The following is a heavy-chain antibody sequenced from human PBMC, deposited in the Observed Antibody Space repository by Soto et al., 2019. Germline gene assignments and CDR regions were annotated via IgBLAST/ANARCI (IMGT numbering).Heavy chain of an antibody. CDR2: ISGIGHST. D-gene: IGHD1-1*01. CDR3: AKRIMSTIGHFDS. Sequence: GGSLRLSCAASGFTFSSYAMGWVRQAPGKGLEWVSSISGIGHSTYYADSVKGRFTISRDNSKNTLHLQMNSLRAEDTAVYYCAKRIMSTIGHFDSWGQGTLVTVSS. V-gene: IGHV3-23*01. J-gene: IGHJ4*02. CDR1: GFTFSSYA.